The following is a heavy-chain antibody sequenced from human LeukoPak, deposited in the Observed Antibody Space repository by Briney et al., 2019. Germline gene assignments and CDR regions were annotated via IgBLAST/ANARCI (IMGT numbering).Heavy chain of an antibody. CDR3: ARGLEPPDTFDI. J-gene: IGHJ3*02. Sequence: SQTLSLTWAVSGGSTSSGGYSWDRIRQPPGRGLEWIGHIFHSGTTYYSPSLKSPVTISVDRSKAPFFLELNSVTTTHCAVSYCARGLEPPDTFDIWGEGTMVTVSS. CDR2: IFHSGTT. CDR1: GGSTSSGGYS. V-gene: IGHV4-30-2*01.